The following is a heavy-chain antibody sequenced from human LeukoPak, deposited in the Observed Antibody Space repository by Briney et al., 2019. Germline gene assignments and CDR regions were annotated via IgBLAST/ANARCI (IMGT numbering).Heavy chain of an antibody. CDR1: GFTFSTHW. CDR2: ISPDGSRT. CDR3: ARGRVSYYYYMDV. D-gene: IGHD2-8*01. V-gene: IGHV3-74*01. Sequence: GGSLRLSCAASGFTFSTHWMHWVRQTPGKGLVWVSRISPDGSRTAYADSVKGRFTISRDNSKNTLYLQMNSLRAEDTAVYYCARGRVSYYYYMDVWGKGTTVTVSS. J-gene: IGHJ6*03.